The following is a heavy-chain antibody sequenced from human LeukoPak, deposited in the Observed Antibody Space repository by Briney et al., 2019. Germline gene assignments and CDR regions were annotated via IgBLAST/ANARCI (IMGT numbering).Heavy chain of an antibody. J-gene: IGHJ4*02. CDR2: INPNSGGT. CDR1: GYTFTGYY. CDR3: ATWITMVRGVIKDY. V-gene: IGHV1-2*02. Sequence: ASVKVSCKASGYTFTGYYMHSVRQAPGQGLEWMGWINPNSGGTNYAQKFQGRVTMNRDTYISTAYMELSRLRSDDAAVYYCATWITMVRGVIKDYWGQGTLVTVSS. D-gene: IGHD3-10*01.